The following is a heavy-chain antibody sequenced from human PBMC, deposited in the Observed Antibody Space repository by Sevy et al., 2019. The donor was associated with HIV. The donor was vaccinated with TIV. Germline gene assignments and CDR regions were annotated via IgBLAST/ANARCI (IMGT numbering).Heavy chain of an antibody. CDR3: ATDAGTKPGYYYYGMDV. Sequence: ASVKVSCKVSGYTLTELSMHWVRQAPGKGLEWMVGFDPEDGETIYAQKFQGRVTMTEDTSTDTAYMELSSLRSEDTAVYYCATDAGTKPGYYYYGMDVWGQGTTVTVSS. V-gene: IGHV1-24*01. J-gene: IGHJ6*02. D-gene: IGHD1-7*01. CDR2: FDPEDGET. CDR1: GYTLTELS.